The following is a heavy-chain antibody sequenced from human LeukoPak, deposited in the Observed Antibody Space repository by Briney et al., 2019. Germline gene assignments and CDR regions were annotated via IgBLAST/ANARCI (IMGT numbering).Heavy chain of an antibody. CDR1: GYTFTSYD. CDR3: AAVYYYDSSGYYKQRYYYYGMDV. J-gene: IGHJ6*02. V-gene: IGHV1-8*01. CDR2: MNPNSGNT. Sequence: ASVKVSCKASGYTFTSYDINWVRQATGQGLEWMGWMNPNSGNTGYAQKFQGRVTMTRNTSISTAYMELSSLKSEDTAVYYCAAVYYYDSSGYYKQRYYYYGMDVWGQGTTVTVSS. D-gene: IGHD3-22*01.